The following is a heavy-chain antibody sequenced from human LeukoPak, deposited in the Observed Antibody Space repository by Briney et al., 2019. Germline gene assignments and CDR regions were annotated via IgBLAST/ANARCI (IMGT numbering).Heavy chain of an antibody. CDR1: GFTFDEHA. Sequence: PGGSLRLSCAASGFTFDEHAMHWVRQAPGKGLEWVSLVSGDGDSADYADSVKGRFTISRDNSKNSLHLHINNLRTEDTVFYYCAKDSAPMTTVKTTFDYWGQGTSVTVSS. D-gene: IGHD4-17*01. CDR2: VSGDGDSA. V-gene: IGHV3-43*02. J-gene: IGHJ4*02. CDR3: AKDSAPMTTVKTTFDY.